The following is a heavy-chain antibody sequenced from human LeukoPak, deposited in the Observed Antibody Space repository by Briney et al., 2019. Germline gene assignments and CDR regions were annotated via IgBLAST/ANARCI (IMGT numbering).Heavy chain of an antibody. V-gene: IGHV4-59*12. CDR1: GGSISSYY. CDR2: IYYSGST. Sequence: SETLSLTCTVSGGSISSYYWSWIRQPPGKGLEWIGYIYYSGSTNYNPSLKSRVTISVDTSKNQFSLKLSSVTATDTAVYYCARTKRITMIVVVITRAFDIWGQGSMVTVSS. CDR3: ARTKRITMIVVVITRAFDI. D-gene: IGHD3-22*01. J-gene: IGHJ3*02.